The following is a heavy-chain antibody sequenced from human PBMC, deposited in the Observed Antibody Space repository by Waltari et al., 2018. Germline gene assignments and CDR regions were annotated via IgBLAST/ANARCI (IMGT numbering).Heavy chain of an antibody. J-gene: IGHJ4*01. CDR3: ARAGFYRFDY. CDR1: GFTFSDYW. V-gene: IGHV3-74*01. D-gene: IGHD3-16*02. Sequence: EVQLVESGGGLVQPGGSLRLSCEASGFTFSDYWMHWVRQAPGKGPVWVSRIHPDGSDTTYADSVKGRFTISRDNAKDTLYLQMNSLRVEDTAVYYCARAGFYRFDYWGHGTLATVSS. CDR2: IHPDGSDT.